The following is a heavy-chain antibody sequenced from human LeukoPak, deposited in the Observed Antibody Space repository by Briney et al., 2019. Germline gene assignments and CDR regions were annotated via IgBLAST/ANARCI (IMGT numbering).Heavy chain of an antibody. V-gene: IGHV3-11*01. CDR2: ISSSGSTI. Sequence: EGSLRLSCAASGFTFSDYYMSWIRQAPGKGLEWVSYISSSGSTIYYADSVKGRFTISRDNAKNSLYLQMSSLRAEDTAVYYCARDMRWELTWFDAWGQGTLVTVSS. J-gene: IGHJ5*02. CDR3: ARDMRWELTWFDA. CDR1: GFTFSDYY. D-gene: IGHD1-26*01.